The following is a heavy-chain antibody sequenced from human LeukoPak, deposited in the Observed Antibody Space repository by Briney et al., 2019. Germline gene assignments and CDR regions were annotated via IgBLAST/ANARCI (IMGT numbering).Heavy chain of an antibody. CDR3: AKDTPSPNSGFYHY. V-gene: IGHV3-7*01. CDR2: IKHDGSEKQDGSEK. Sequence: GGSLRLSCAASGFTFSQYWMSWVRQAPGKGLEWVANIKHDGSEKQDGSEKNYVDSVKGRFTISRDNAKNSLYLQMNSLRAEDTAVYFCAKDTPSPNSGFYHYWGQGTLVTVSS. J-gene: IGHJ4*02. CDR1: GFTFSQYW. D-gene: IGHD1-26*01.